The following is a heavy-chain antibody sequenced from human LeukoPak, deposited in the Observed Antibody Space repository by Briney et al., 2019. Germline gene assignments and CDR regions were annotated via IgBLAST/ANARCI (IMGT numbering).Heavy chain of an antibody. J-gene: IGHJ4*02. CDR1: GFTFSSYE. Sequence: GGSLRPSCAASGFTFSSYEMNWVRQAPGKGLEWVSYISSSGSTIYYADSVKGRFTISRDNAKNSLYLQMNSLRAEDTAVYYCARPPAVVGATTTVDYWGQGTLVTVSS. D-gene: IGHD1-26*01. V-gene: IGHV3-48*03. CDR2: ISSSGSTI. CDR3: ARPPAVVGATTTVDY.